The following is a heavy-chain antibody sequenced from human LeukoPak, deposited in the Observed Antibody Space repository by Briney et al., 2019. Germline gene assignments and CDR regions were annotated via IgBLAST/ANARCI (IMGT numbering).Heavy chain of an antibody. J-gene: IGHJ3*02. Sequence: ASVKVSCKASGYTFTSYYMHWVRQAPGQGLEWMGIINPSGGSTSYAQKFQGRVTMTRDMSTSTVYMELSSLRSEDTAVYYCASRGFVGWELAEGPDAFDIWGQGTMVTVSS. CDR1: GYTFTSYY. V-gene: IGHV1-46*01. CDR3: ASRGFVGWELAEGPDAFDI. D-gene: IGHD1-26*01. CDR2: INPSGGST.